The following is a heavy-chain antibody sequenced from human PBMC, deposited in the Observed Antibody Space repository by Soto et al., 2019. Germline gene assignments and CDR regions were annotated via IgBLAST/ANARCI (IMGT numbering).Heavy chain of an antibody. Sequence: SETLSLTCAVYGGSFSGYYWSWIRQPPGKGLEWIGEINHSGSTNYNPSLKSRVTISVDTSKNQFSLKLSSVTAADTAVYDCDHSTVDGGLSPSIVRGALDAVDIWGQGSLVTVSS. V-gene: IGHV4-34*01. CDR3: DHSTVDGGLSPSIVRGALDAVDI. CDR1: GGSFSGYY. D-gene: IGHD3-10*01. CDR2: INHSGST. J-gene: IGHJ3*02.